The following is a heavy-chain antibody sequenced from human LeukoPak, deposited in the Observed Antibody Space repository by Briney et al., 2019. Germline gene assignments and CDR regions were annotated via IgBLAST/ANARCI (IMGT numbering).Heavy chain of an antibody. CDR3: ARGPRNYYYMDV. V-gene: IGHV4-59*01. CDR1: GGSISSYY. CDR2: IYYSGST. J-gene: IGHJ6*03. Sequence: SETLSLTCTVSGGSISSYYWSWIRQPPGKGLEWIGYIYYSGSTNYNPSLKSRVTISVDTSKNQFSLKLSSVTAADTAVYYCARGPRNYYYMDVWGKGTTVIVSS.